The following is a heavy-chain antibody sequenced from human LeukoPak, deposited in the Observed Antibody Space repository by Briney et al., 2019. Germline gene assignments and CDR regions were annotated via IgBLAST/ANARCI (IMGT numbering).Heavy chain of an antibody. CDR1: GFSLSTSGVG. Sequence: SGPTLVKPTQTLTLTCTFSGFSLSTSGVGVGWIRQPPGKALEWLALIYWNDDKRYSPSLKSRLTITKDTSKNQVVLTMTSMDPVDTATYYCAHTTFSGSYYNVWFDPWGQGTLVTVSS. CDR2: IYWNDDK. J-gene: IGHJ5*02. CDR3: AHTTFSGSYYNVWFDP. D-gene: IGHD3-10*01. V-gene: IGHV2-5*01.